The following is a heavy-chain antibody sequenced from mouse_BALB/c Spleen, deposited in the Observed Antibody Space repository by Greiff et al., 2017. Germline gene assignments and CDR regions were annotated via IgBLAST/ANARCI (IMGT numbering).Heavy chain of an antibody. J-gene: IGHJ4*01. CDR3: ARAYYGNYDAMDY. Sequence: EVQLVESGGGLVQPGGSLKLSCAASGFTFSSYGMSWVRQTPDKRLELVATINSNGGSTYYPDSVKGRFTISRDNAKNTLYLQMSSLKSEDTAMYYCARAYYGNYDAMDYWGQGTSVTVSS. CDR1: GFTFSSYG. CDR2: INSNGGST. V-gene: IGHV5-6-3*01. D-gene: IGHD2-10*01.